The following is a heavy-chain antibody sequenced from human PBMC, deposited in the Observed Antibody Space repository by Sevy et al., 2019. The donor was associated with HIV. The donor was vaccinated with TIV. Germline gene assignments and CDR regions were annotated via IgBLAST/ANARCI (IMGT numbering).Heavy chain of an antibody. D-gene: IGHD2-15*01. CDR3: ARDVRYCSGGSCYNWFDP. CDR2: IYSGGST. J-gene: IGHJ5*02. Sequence: GGSLRLSCAASGFTVSSNYMSWVRQAPGKGLEWVSVIYSGGSTYYADSVKGRFTISRDNSKNTLYLQMNSLRAEDTGVYYCARDVRYCSGGSCYNWFDPWGQGTLVTVSS. CDR1: GFTVSSNY. V-gene: IGHV3-53*01.